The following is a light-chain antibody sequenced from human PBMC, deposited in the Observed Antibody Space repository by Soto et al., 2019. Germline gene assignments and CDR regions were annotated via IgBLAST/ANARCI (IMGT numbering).Light chain of an antibody. Sequence: QSALTQPASVSGSPGQSITISCTGASSDVGLYDFVSWYQQHPGKAPKLLIYEVTYRPSGVSSRFSGSKSGNTASLTISGLQAEDEADYYCTSYTRFSTYVFGTGTKLTVL. V-gene: IGLV2-14*01. CDR1: SSDVGLYDF. CDR3: TSYTRFSTYV. CDR2: EVT. J-gene: IGLJ1*01.